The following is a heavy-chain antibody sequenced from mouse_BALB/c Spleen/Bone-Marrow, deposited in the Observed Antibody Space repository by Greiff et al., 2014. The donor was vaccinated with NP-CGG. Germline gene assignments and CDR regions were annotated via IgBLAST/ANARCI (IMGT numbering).Heavy chain of an antibody. J-gene: IGHJ2*01. D-gene: IGHD2-3*01. CDR3: ARGHGYYVGYYFDN. Sequence: VQLQQPGAEPVKPGASVKLSCTASGFNIKDTYMHWVKQRPEQGLEWIGRIDPANGKTKYDPKFQGKATITADTSSNTAYLQPSSLASEDTAVYYCARGHGYYVGYYFDNWGQGTTLTVSS. V-gene: IGHV14-3*02. CDR1: GFNIKDTY. CDR2: IDPANGKT.